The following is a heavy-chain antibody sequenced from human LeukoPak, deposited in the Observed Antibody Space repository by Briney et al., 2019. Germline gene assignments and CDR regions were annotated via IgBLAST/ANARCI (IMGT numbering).Heavy chain of an antibody. V-gene: IGHV1-46*01. CDR3: ARDLHYYGSAHDAFDI. Sequence: ASVKVSCKASGYTFTGYYMHWVRQAPGQGLEWMGIINPSGGSTSYAQKFQGRVTMTRDTSTSTVYMELSSLRSEDTAVYYCARDLHYYGSAHDAFDIWGQGTMVTVSS. D-gene: IGHD3-10*01. J-gene: IGHJ3*02. CDR2: INPSGGST. CDR1: GYTFTGYY.